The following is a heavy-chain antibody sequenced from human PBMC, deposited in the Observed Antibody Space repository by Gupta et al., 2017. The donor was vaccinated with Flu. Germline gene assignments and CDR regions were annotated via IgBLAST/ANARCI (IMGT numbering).Heavy chain of an antibody. CDR3: ARGKFWLNCEY. V-gene: IGHV4-34*01. J-gene: IGHJ4*02. Sequence: QVQLQQWGAGLLKPSETLSLTCAVSGGSFSGYYWNWIRQPPGKGLAWIGESNDRGSTNYNPSLKSRVTISVDTSKKQCCLSLSSVTTANTAVDYCARGKFWLNCEYWGQGTLRSVS. CDR1: GGSFSGYY. D-gene: IGHD3-3*01. CDR2: SNDRGST.